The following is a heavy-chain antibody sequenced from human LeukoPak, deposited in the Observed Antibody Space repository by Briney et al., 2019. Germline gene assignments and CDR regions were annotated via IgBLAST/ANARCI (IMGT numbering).Heavy chain of an antibody. J-gene: IGHJ4*02. V-gene: IGHV4-59*01. Sequence: SETLSLTCTVSGGSISTYYWSWIRQPPGKGLESSGYIYNSGSTNYNPSLKSRVTISVDTSKNQFSLKLSSVTAADTAVYYCARIPRDFWSGYYFYFDYWGQGTLVTVSS. CDR1: GGSISTYY. D-gene: IGHD3-3*01. CDR2: IYNSGST. CDR3: ARIPRDFWSGYYFYFDY.